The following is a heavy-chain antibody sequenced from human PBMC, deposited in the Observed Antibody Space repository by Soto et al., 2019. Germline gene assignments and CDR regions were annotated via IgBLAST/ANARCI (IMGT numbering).Heavy chain of an antibody. Sequence: SETLSLTCTVSVGSISRGDYYWSWIRQPPGKGLEWSGYISNTGSTYYNPSLKSRVFISVDTSKNQFSLRLSSVTAADTAVYYCARFPRRDTAMPDWGQGTLVTVSS. CDR3: ARFPRRDTAMPD. J-gene: IGHJ4*02. D-gene: IGHD5-18*01. V-gene: IGHV4-30-4*01. CDR2: ISNTGST. CDR1: VGSISRGDYY.